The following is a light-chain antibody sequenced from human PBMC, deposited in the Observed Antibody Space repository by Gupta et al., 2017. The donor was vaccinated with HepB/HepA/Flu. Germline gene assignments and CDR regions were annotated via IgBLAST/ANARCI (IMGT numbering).Light chain of an antibody. CDR3: QQRVKTPFT. CDR1: QSISRY. CDR2: STS. Sequence: DIQMTQSPSSLSASVGDRVTITRRASQSISRYLNWYQQKPGKAPKLLVNSTSSLHSGVPSRFSGSGSGAYFILTIGKLQPEDFVSYYCQQRVKTPFTFGHGTKVDIK. J-gene: IGKJ3*01. V-gene: IGKV1-39*01.